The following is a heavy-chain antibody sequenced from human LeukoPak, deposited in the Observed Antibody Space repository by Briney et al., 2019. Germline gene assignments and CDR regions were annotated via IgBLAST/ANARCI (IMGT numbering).Heavy chain of an antibody. CDR1: GYTLTELS. Sequence: GASVKVSCKVSGYTLTELSMHWVRQAPGKGLEWMGGFDPEDGETIYAQKFQGRVTMTEDTSTDTAYMELSSLRSEDTAGYYCAHMVRGGECCFPWDAGGTGTTVTISS. J-gene: IGHJ6*04. CDR3: AHMVRGGECCFPWDA. CDR2: FDPEDGET. V-gene: IGHV1-24*01. D-gene: IGHD3-10*01.